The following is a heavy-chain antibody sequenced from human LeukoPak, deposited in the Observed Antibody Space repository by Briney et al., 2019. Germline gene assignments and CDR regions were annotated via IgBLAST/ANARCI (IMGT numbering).Heavy chain of an antibody. V-gene: IGHV3-48*03. D-gene: IGHD3-10*01. CDR1: RFTSSRYV. CDR3: ANNGLTGSGHYYGSWSSPDAFDI. Sequence: PGGSLRLSCVPPRFTSSRYVMYSVRPAPGKGLEWVSYISSSGSTIYYADSVKGRFTISRDNAKNSLYLQMNSLRAEDTAVYYCANNGLTGSGHYYGSWSSPDAFDIWGQGTMVTVSS. J-gene: IGHJ3*02. CDR2: ISSSGSTI.